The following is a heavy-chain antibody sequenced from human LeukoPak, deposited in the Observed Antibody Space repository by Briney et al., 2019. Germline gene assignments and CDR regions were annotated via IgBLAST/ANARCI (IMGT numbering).Heavy chain of an antibody. CDR1: GFTFSNYW. CDR3: AKGPIVRFDY. D-gene: IGHD1-26*01. V-gene: IGHV3-74*01. CDR2: ISSDGSST. Sequence: GGSLRLSCAASGFTFSNYWMHWVRQAPGKGLVWVSRISSDGSSTSYADSVKGRFTISRDNAKNTLYLQMNSLRAEDTAVYYCAKGPIVRFDYWGQGTLVTVSS. J-gene: IGHJ4*02.